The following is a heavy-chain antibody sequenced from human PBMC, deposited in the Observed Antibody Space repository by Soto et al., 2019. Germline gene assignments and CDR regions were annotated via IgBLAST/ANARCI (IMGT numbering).Heavy chain of an antibody. CDR1: GFTFSNAW. CDR3: TTTPWALYYYYGMDV. J-gene: IGHJ6*02. D-gene: IGHD2-15*01. Sequence: EVQLVESGGGLVKPGGSLRLSCAASGFTFSNAWMNWVRQAPGKGLEWVGRIKSKTDGGTTDYAAPVKGRFTISRDDSKNTLYLQMNSLKTEDTAVYYCTTTPWALYYYYGMDVWGQGTTVTVSS. CDR2: IKSKTDGGTT. V-gene: IGHV3-15*07.